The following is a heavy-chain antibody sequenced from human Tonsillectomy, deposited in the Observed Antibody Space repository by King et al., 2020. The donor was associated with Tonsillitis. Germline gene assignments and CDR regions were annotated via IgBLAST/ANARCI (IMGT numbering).Heavy chain of an antibody. J-gene: IGHJ4*02. V-gene: IGHV2-5*01. CDR2: IYWTDDK. Sequence: ITLKESGPTLVKPTQTLTLTCTFSGFSLTTSGEGGGWIRQPPGKALEWLALIYWTDDKRYSPFLKSRLTITKDTSKHQVVLTMTNMDPVDTATYYCAHRQTSSGSYYDPGYFDYWGQGTLVTVSS. CDR3: AHRQTSSGSYYDPGYFDY. D-gene: IGHD1-26*01. CDR1: GFSLTTSGEG.